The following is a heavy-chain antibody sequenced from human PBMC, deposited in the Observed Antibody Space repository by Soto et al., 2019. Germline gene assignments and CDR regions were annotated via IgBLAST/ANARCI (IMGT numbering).Heavy chain of an antibody. CDR2: MNPNSGNT. Sequence: GASVKVSCKASGYTFTSYDINWVRQATGQGLEWMGWMNPNSGNTGYAQKFQGRVTMTRNTSISTAYMELSSLRSEDTAVYYCAREGVAPYYYYGMDVWGQGTPVTVSS. J-gene: IGHJ6*02. V-gene: IGHV1-8*01. CDR1: GYTFTSYD. D-gene: IGHD5-12*01. CDR3: AREGVAPYYYYGMDV.